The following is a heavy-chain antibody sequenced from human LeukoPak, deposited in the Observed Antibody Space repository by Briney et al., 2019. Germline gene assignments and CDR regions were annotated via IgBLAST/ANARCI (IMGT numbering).Heavy chain of an antibody. CDR3: ASRGYSYGYGFDY. Sequence: SETLSLTCAVYGGPFSGYYWSWIRQPPGKGLEWIGEINHSGSTNYNPSLKSRVTISVDTSKNQFSLKLSSVTAADTAVYYCASRGYSYGYGFDYWGQGTLVTVSS. CDR2: INHSGST. J-gene: IGHJ4*02. D-gene: IGHD5-18*01. V-gene: IGHV4-34*01. CDR1: GGPFSGYY.